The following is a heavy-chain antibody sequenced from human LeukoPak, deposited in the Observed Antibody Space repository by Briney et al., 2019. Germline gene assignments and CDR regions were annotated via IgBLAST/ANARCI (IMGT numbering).Heavy chain of an antibody. CDR2: ISSNGGIT. CDR1: GFTLSRHA. D-gene: IGHD3-9*01. J-gene: IGHJ4*02. CDR3: AEDPILTGFYNDGR. V-gene: IGHV3-64*01. Sequence: GGSLRLSCAASGFTLSRHAMHWVRQAPGKGLEFVSAISSNGGITYYANSVKGRFTISRDNSKNTLYLEMNSLRAEDTARYFCAEDPILTGFYNDGRWGQGTLVIVSS.